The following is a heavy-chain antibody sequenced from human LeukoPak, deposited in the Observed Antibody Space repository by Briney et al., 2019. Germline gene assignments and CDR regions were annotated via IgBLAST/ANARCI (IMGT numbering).Heavy chain of an antibody. CDR3: ARSIAAAGLYFDY. J-gene: IGHJ4*02. D-gene: IGHD6-13*01. CDR2: INHSGST. Sequence: SETLSLTCAVYGGSFSGYYWSWIRQPPGKGLEWIGEINHSGSTNYNPSLKSRVTISVDTSKNQFSLKLSSVTAADTAVYYCARSIAAAGLYFDYWGQGTLVTVSS. V-gene: IGHV4-34*01. CDR1: GGSFSGYY.